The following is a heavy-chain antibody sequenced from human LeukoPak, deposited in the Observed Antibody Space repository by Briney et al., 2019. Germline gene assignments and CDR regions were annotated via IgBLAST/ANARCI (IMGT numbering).Heavy chain of an antibody. V-gene: IGHV4-59*01. CDR3: ARVLYYYDSSGYYSHAFDI. Sequence: PSETLSLTCTVSGGSISSYYWSWIRQPPGKGLEWIGYIYYSGSTNYNDSLKSRVTLSVDTSKNQFSLKLSSVTAADTAVYYCARVLYYYDSSGYYSHAFDIWGQGTMVTVSS. J-gene: IGHJ3*02. CDR2: IYYSGST. CDR1: GGSISSYY. D-gene: IGHD3-22*01.